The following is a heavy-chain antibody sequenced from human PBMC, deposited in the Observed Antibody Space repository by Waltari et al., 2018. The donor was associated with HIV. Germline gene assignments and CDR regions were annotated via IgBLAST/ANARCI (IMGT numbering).Heavy chain of an antibody. D-gene: IGHD3-3*01. Sequence: QVQLVQSGAEVKKPGASVKVSCRASGFTFISFGINWVRQAPGKGLEWMGWISVYNRNTNSAQKFQGRVTLTTDTATTTAYMELRNLRSDDTAVYYCASGSALLRGVPDYYFEYWGQGTLVTVSS. V-gene: IGHV1-18*01. CDR1: GFTFISFG. CDR2: ISVYNRNT. J-gene: IGHJ4*02. CDR3: ASGSALLRGVPDYYFEY.